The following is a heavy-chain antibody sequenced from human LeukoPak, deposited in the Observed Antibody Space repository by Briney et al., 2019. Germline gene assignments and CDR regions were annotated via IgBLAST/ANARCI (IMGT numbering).Heavy chain of an antibody. J-gene: IGHJ3*02. Sequence: GGSLRLSCAASGFTFSSYSMNWVRQTPGKGLEWVSSISCSSSYIYYADSVKGRFTISRDNAKNSLYLQMNSLRAEDTAVYYCARDRVGGYRDAFDIWGQGTMVTVSS. D-gene: IGHD5-18*01. CDR1: GFTFSSYS. CDR2: ISCSSSYI. V-gene: IGHV3-21*01. CDR3: ARDRVGGYRDAFDI.